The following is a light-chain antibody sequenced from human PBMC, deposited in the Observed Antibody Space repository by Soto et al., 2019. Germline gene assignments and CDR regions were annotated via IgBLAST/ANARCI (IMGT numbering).Light chain of an antibody. J-gene: IGLJ2*01. CDR2: GNI. V-gene: IGLV1-40*01. CDR3: QSHDSSLSGSV. CDR1: SSNIGAGYD. Sequence: QSVLTQPPSVSGAPGQRVTISCTGSSSNIGAGYDVHWYQQLPGAAPGLLIYGNINRPSGVPDRFSGSKSGTSASLAITGLQAEDEADYYCQSHDSSLSGSVFGGGTKVTVL.